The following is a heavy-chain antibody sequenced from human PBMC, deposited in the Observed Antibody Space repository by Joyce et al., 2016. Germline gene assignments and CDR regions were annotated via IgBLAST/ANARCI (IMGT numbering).Heavy chain of an antibody. V-gene: IGHV3-21*01. Sequence: QLVESGGGVVKPGGSLRLSCEASGCTFSSSGMSWFRQAPGKGQEWGAGISDNSYYIFHAETVRGRFTVSSDNDKKTRDLQMNSLRAEDSAGFYCARGGISDYYAMDVWGQGTTVTVSS. CDR3: ARGGISDYYAMDV. CDR1: GCTFSSSG. D-gene: IGHD1-26*01. J-gene: IGHJ6*02. CDR2: ISDNSYYI.